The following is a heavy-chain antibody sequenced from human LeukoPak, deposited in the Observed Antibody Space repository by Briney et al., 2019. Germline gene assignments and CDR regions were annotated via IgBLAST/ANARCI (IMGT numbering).Heavy chain of an antibody. CDR2: IYYSGST. J-gene: IGHJ6*03. V-gene: IGHV4-59*01. D-gene: IGHD2-8*01. Sequence: NTSETLSLTCTVSGGSISSYYWSWIRQPPGKGLEWIGYIYYSGSTNYNPSLKSRVTISVDTSKNQCSLKLSSVTAADTAVYYCAGDNFRNGYYMDVWGKGTTVTVSS. CDR3: AGDNFRNGYYMDV. CDR1: GGSISSYY.